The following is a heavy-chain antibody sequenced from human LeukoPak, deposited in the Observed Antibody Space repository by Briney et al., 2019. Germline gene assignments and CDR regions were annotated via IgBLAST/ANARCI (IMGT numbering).Heavy chain of an antibody. CDR3: AREDDSSGWYNWFDP. Sequence: ASVKVSCKASGGTFTSYAMHWVRQAPGQRLEWMGWINAGNGNTKYSQKFQGRVTITRDTSASTAYMELSSLRSEDTAVYYCAREDDSSGWYNWFDPWGQGTLVTVSS. D-gene: IGHD6-19*01. CDR2: INAGNGNT. CDR1: GGTFTSYA. J-gene: IGHJ5*02. V-gene: IGHV1-3*01.